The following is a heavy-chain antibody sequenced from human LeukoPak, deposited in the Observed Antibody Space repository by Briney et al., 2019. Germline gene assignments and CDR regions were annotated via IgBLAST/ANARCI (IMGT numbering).Heavy chain of an antibody. CDR1: GGTFSSYA. D-gene: IGHD3-9*01. Sequence: ASLKVSCKASGGTFSSYAISWVRQAPGQGLEWMGGMIPIFGTANYAKKFQGRVTITTDESTSTAYMELSSPRSEDTAVYHCARGPAYYDILTGYDYWGQGTLVTVSS. V-gene: IGHV1-69*05. J-gene: IGHJ4*02. CDR2: MIPIFGTA. CDR3: ARGPAYYDILTGYDY.